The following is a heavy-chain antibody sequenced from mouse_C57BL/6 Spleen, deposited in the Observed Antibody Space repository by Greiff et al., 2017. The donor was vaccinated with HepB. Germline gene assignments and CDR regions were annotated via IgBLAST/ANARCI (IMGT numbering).Heavy chain of an antibody. CDR1: GYTFTDYY. J-gene: IGHJ2*01. D-gene: IGHD2-3*01. CDR2: INPNNGGT. V-gene: IGHV1-26*01. CDR3: ASEGGYYDY. Sequence: VQLQQSGPELVKPGASVKISCKASGYTFTDYYMNWVKQSHGKSLEWIGDINPNNGGTSYNQKFKGKATLTVDKSSSTAYMERRSLTSEDSAVYYCASEGGYYDYWGQGTTLTVSS.